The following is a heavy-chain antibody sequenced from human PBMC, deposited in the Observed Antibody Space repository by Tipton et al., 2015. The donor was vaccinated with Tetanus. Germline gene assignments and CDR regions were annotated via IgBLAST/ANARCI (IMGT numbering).Heavy chain of an antibody. V-gene: IGHV4-61*08. CDR3: ARANNDYPKKGPFDY. Sequence: TLSLTCTVSGASISSGGYFWTWIRQPPGKGLEWIGYVYHSGLTNYTPSLKSRLTISIDTSKNQFSLKLKSVTAADTAVYYCARANNDYPKKGPFDYWGQGILVIVSS. CDR1: GASISSGGYF. D-gene: IGHD5-12*01. J-gene: IGHJ4*01. CDR2: VYHSGLT.